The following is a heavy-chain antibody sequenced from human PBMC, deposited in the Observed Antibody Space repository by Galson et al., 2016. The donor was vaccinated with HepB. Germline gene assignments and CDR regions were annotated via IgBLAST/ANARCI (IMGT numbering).Heavy chain of an antibody. CDR3: AGGLYTYGTDF. J-gene: IGHJ4*02. CDR1: GYTFIKYG. D-gene: IGHD5-18*01. V-gene: IGHV1-18*01. Sequence: SVKVSCKASGYTFIKYGISWVRQAPGQGLEWMGWISAYNGDTNFAQKFQGRVTLTTDTSTSTAHMEVKSLRFDDTAVYYCAGGLYTYGTDFWGQGTLVTVSP. CDR2: ISAYNGDT.